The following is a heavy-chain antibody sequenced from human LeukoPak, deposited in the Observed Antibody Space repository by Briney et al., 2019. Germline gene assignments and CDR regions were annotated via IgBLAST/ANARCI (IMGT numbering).Heavy chain of an antibody. CDR3: AKSSDGSTSFDY. Sequence: GGSLRLSCAASGFTFSSSAKSWVRQAPGKGLEWVSGISDTGGTTYYADSVKGRFTISRDNSKNTLYLQINSLRPEDTAVFYCAKSSDGSTSFDYWGQGALVTVSS. CDR1: GFTFSSSA. D-gene: IGHD2/OR15-2a*01. V-gene: IGHV3-23*01. CDR2: ISDTGGTT. J-gene: IGHJ4*02.